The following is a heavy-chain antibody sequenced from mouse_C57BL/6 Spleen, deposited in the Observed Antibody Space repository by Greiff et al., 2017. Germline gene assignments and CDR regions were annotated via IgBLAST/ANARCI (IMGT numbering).Heavy chain of an antibody. J-gene: IGHJ2*01. Sequence: VQLQQSGAELVRPGASVKLSCTASGFNIKDDYMHWVKQRPDQGLEWIGWIDPSHGDTEYDPKFQGKATITADTSSNTAYLQLSSLTSEDTAVYYCTIPSFDYWGQGTTRTVSS. CDR3: TIPSFDY. V-gene: IGHV14-4*01. CDR1: GFNIKDDY. CDR2: IDPSHGDT.